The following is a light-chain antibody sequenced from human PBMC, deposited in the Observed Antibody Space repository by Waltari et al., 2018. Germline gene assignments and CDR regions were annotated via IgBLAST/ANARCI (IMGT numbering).Light chain of an antibody. CDR3: QQYNNYPYT. Sequence: DIQVTQSPSTLSASLGDRVTITCRASQSISSWLAWYPQKPGKAPKILIKKASSLESGVPSRFTGSGSGTEFTLTISSLQPDDFATYYCQQYNNYPYTFGQGTKLEIK. CDR1: QSISSW. V-gene: IGKV1-5*03. J-gene: IGKJ2*01. CDR2: KAS.